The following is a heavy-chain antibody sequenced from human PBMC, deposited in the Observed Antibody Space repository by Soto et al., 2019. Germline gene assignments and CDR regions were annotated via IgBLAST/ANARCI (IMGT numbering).Heavy chain of an antibody. CDR2: ISGSGGGT. D-gene: IGHD2-15*01. Sequence: GGSLRLSCAASGFTFSSYDMNWVRQAPGKGLEWVSGISGSGGGTYHADSVKGRLTISRDNSKSTLYLHVSGLRTEDTALYYCAKVAYCRGGSCRYFDSWGQGTLGTVSS. J-gene: IGHJ4*02. V-gene: IGHV3-23*01. CDR3: AKVAYCRGGSCRYFDS. CDR1: GFTFSSYD.